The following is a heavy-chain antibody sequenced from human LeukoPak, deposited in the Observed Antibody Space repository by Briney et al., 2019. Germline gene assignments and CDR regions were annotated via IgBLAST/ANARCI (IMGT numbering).Heavy chain of an antibody. CDR1: GGSISSTSYY. CDR3: ARKPYYYDGSDYWADAFDI. D-gene: IGHD3-22*01. CDR2: IYYSGST. Sequence: SETLSLTCTVSGGSISSTSYYWGWIRQPPGKGLEWIGSIYYSGSTYYNPSLKSRVTISVDTSKNQLSLKLSSVTAADTAVYYCARKPYYYDGSDYWADAFDIWGQGTMVTVSS. V-gene: IGHV4-39*07. J-gene: IGHJ3*02.